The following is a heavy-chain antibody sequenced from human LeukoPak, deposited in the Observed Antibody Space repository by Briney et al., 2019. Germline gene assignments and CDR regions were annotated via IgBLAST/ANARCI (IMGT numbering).Heavy chain of an antibody. D-gene: IGHD2-2*01. CDR3: AREVVYYYGMDV. CDR2: INHSGST. J-gene: IGHJ6*02. CDR1: GGSFSGYY. Sequence: ETLSLTCAVYGGSFSGYYWSWIRQPPGKGLEWIGEINHSGSTNYNPSLKSRVTISVDTSKNQFSLKLSSVTAADTAVYYCAREVVYYYGMDVWGQGTTVTVSS. V-gene: IGHV4-34*01.